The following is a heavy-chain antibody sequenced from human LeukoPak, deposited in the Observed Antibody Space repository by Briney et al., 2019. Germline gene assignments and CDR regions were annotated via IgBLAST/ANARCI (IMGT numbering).Heavy chain of an antibody. CDR1: GYSFTSYW. J-gene: IGHJ6*02. V-gene: IGHV5-51*01. Sequence: HGESLKISCKGSGYSFTSYWIGWVRQMPGKGLEWMGIIYPGDSDTRYSPSFQGQVTISADKSISTAYLQWSSLKASDTAMYYCARQRCSSTSCYRSYYYYGMDVWGQGTTVTVSS. D-gene: IGHD2-2*01. CDR3: ARQRCSSTSCYRSYYYYGMDV. CDR2: IYPGDSDT.